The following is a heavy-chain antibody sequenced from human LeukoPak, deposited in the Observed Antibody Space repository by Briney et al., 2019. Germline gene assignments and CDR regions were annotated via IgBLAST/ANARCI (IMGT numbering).Heavy chain of an antibody. V-gene: IGHV3-21*01. CDR1: GFTFSGYT. D-gene: IGHD1-26*01. Sequence: KAGGPLRLSCAAPGFTFSGYTMSWVRQAPGKGLEWVSAISSSSSYIYYADSVRGRFTISRDNAKNSLYLQMSSLTVEDTAVYYCARVSGSPTSDAFDIWGQGTMVAVSS. CDR2: ISSSSSYI. J-gene: IGHJ3*02. CDR3: ARVSGSPTSDAFDI.